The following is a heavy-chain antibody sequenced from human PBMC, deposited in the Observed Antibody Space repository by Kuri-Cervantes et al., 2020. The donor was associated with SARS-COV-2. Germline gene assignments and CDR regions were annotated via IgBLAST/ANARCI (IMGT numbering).Heavy chain of an antibody. Sequence: GRSLRLSCAASGFTFSSYWRSWVRQAPGKGREWVANIKQDGSEKYYVDSVKGRFTISRDNAKNSLYLQMNSLRAEDTAVYYCARDNLWLDYYYMDVGGKGTTVTVSS. D-gene: IGHD2-21*01. CDR1: GFTFSSYW. V-gene: IGHV3-7*01. J-gene: IGHJ6*03. CDR3: ARDNLWLDYYYMDV. CDR2: IKQDGSEK.